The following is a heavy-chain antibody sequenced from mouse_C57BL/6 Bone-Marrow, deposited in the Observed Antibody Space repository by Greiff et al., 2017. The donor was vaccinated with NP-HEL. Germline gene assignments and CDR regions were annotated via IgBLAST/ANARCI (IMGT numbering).Heavy chain of an antibody. J-gene: IGHJ3*01. CDR2: IYPRDGSP. D-gene: IGHD1-1*01. CDR1: GYTFTDHT. CDR3: ARWDYYGSSPWFAY. Sequence: VQLQQSDAELVKPGASVKISCKVSGYTFTDHTIHWMKQRPEPGLEWIGYIYPRDGSPKYNEKFKGKATLTADKSYSTAYMQLNSLTSEDSAVYFCARWDYYGSSPWFAYWGQGTLVTVSA. V-gene: IGHV1-78*01.